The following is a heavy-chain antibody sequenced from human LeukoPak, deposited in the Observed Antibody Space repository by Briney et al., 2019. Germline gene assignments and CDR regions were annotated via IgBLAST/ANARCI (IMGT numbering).Heavy chain of an antibody. V-gene: IGHV3-23*01. Sequence: GGSLRLSCAASGFTFCTYAMTWVRQAPGKGLEWVSAISGSGGRTYYADSVKGRFTISRGYSKNTLYLQRNSLRAEDTALYYCANGPYYYDSSGYSRPRFDPWGQGTLVTVSS. CDR2: ISGSGGRT. CDR3: ANGPYYYDSSGYSRPRFDP. D-gene: IGHD3-22*01. J-gene: IGHJ5*02. CDR1: GFTFCTYA.